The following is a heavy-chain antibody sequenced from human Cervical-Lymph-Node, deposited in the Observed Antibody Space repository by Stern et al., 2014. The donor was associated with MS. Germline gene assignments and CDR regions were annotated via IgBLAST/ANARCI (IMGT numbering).Heavy chain of an antibody. CDR3: ARGSDWYPLDY. CDR1: GFAFSTYC. Sequence: VQLVESGGGVVQPGRSLRLSCSPSGFAFSTYCMHWVRQVPGKGLEWVALKSFDGAKTYYADSVKGLFTISRDNPKNTLYLQMKSLRGEDTAVYYCARGSDWYPLDYWGQGTLVTVSS. CDR2: KSFDGAKT. J-gene: IGHJ4*02. D-gene: IGHD6-19*01. V-gene: IGHV3-30*03.